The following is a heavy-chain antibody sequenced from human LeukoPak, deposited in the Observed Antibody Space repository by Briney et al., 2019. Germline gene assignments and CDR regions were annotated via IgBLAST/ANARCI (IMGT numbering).Heavy chain of an antibody. CDR2: RHYSGST. Sequence: PSETLSLTCTVSGGSVSSGNYYWSWIRQPPGKGLEGVGYRHYSGSTNYNPPLKSRVTISVVTSNNQFSLKLSSVTAADTAVYYCAKGYYYGSGSYFDYWGQGTLVTVSS. J-gene: IGHJ4*02. CDR1: GGSVSSGNYY. CDR3: AKGYYYGSGSYFDY. V-gene: IGHV4-61*01. D-gene: IGHD3-10*01.